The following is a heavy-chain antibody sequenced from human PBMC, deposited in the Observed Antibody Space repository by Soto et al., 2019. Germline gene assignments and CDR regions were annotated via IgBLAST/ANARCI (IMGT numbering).Heavy chain of an antibody. V-gene: IGHV3-48*01. CDR3: AREEYYYDSSGPEIPHYYYGMDV. J-gene: IGHJ6*02. Sequence: PGGSLRLSCAASGFTFSSYSMNWVRQAPGKGLEWVSYISSSSSTIYYADSVKGRFTISRDNAKNSLYLQMNSLRAEDTAVYYCAREEYYYDSSGPEIPHYYYGMDVWGQGTTVTVSS. D-gene: IGHD3-22*01. CDR2: ISSSSSTI. CDR1: GFTFSSYS.